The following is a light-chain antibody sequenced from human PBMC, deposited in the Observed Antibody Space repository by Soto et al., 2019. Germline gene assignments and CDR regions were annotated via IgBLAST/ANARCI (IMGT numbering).Light chain of an antibody. V-gene: IGKV3-15*01. CDR1: QSLSSS. J-gene: IGKJ1*01. CDR2: DAS. Sequence: EIVMTQSPATLSVSPGERATLSCRASQSLSSSLAWYQQKPGQAPRLLIYDASTRATDIPARISGSGSGTEFTLTISSLQSEDSAVYYCLQYFRWRTFGQGTKVEIK. CDR3: LQYFRWRT.